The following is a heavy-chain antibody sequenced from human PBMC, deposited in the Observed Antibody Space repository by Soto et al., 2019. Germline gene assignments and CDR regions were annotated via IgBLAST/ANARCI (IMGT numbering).Heavy chain of an antibody. CDR3: IWGYNFDS. CDR1: GFTISSYS. J-gene: IGHJ4*02. D-gene: IGHD3-16*01. Sequence: EVQLVESGGGLVQPGGSLRLSCAVSGFTISSYSMNWVRQAPGKGLECVSYISGTSSTIYYTDSVRGRFTISRDNARNTLYLQMNSLRDEDTAVYYCIWGYNFDSWGQGTLVTVSS. CDR2: ISGTSSTI. V-gene: IGHV3-48*02.